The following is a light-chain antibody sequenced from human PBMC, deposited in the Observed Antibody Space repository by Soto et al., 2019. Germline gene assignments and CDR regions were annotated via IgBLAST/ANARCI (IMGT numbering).Light chain of an antibody. J-gene: IGKJ4*01. CDR3: QQYINWPLT. V-gene: IGKV3-15*01. CDR2: GAS. CDR1: QSVSSN. Sequence: EIVMTQSPATLSVSPGERATLSCRASQSVSSNIAWYQQKPGQAPRLLIYGASTRATGIPARFSGSGSGTEFTLTISSLQSEDFAVYYCQQYINWPLTFGGGTKVEIK.